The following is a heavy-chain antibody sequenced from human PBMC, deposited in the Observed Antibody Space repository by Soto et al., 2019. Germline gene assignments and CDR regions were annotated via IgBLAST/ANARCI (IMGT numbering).Heavy chain of an antibody. CDR2: IYYSGSA. D-gene: IGHD1-1*01. Sequence: SETLSLTCTVSGGSISSSDYYWGWIRQPPGKGLEWIGNIYYSGSASYNPSLKSRVTISVDTSKNQVSLKLSSVTAAVTVVYISVSRYPWVGFDYWGQGTLVTVSS. J-gene: IGHJ4*02. CDR1: GGSISSSDYY. V-gene: IGHV4-39*01. CDR3: VSRYPWVGFDY.